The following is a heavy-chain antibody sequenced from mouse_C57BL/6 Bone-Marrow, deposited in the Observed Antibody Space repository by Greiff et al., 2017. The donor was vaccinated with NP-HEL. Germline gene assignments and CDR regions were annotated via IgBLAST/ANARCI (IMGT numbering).Heavy chain of an antibody. CDR1: GYTFTSYW. CDR3: AIGHYSNYAWFAY. V-gene: IGHV1-69*01. Sequence: QVQLQQPGAELVMPGASVKLSCKASGYTFTSYWMHWVKQRPGQGLEWIGDIDPSDSYTNYNQKFKGKATLTVDKSSSTAYMQLSSLTSEDSAVYYCAIGHYSNYAWFAYWGQGTLVTVSA. J-gene: IGHJ3*01. D-gene: IGHD2-5*01. CDR2: IDPSDSYT.